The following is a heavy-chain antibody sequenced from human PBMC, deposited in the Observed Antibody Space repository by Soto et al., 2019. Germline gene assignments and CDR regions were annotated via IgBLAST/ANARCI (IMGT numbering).Heavy chain of an antibody. CDR2: ITGSGDYT. D-gene: IGHD3-22*01. V-gene: IGHV3-23*01. CDR1: GFTFSNYA. CDR3: AEARYFDSTGYLYYFDH. J-gene: IGHJ4*02. Sequence: EVQLLESGGGLAQPGASLRLSCAASGFTFSNYAMSWVRQAPGKGLEWVSSITGSGDYTYYADSVKGRFTISRDNSKNTLYLQMNSLRAGDTAVYYCAEARYFDSTGYLYYFDHWGQGTLITVSS.